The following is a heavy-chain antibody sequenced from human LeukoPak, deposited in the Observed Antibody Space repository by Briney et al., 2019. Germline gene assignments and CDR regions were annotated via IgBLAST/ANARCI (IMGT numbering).Heavy chain of an antibody. CDR3: ARARDGYLRTGFDS. CDR2: ISHSGDT. J-gene: IGHJ4*02. D-gene: IGHD5-24*01. V-gene: IGHV4-34*01. Sequence: KPSETLSLTCAVYGGSFSNNYWSWIRQSPEKGLEWIGEISHSGDTDYNPSLLSRVTISLDTPKNQFSLNLSSLTAADTAVYYCARARDGYLRTGFDSWGQGTLVTVSS. CDR1: GGSFSNNY.